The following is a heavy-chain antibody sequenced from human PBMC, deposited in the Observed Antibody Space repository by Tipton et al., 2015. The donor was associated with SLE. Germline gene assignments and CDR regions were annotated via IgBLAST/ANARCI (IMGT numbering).Heavy chain of an antibody. V-gene: IGHV3-7*03. CDR1: GFTFSSYW. CDR3: ARTGSGGYSGYDYVYWYFDL. D-gene: IGHD5-12*01. CDR2: IKQDGSEK. Sequence: SLRLSCAASGFTFSSYWMSWVRQAPGKGLEWVANIKQDGSEKYYVDSVKGRFTISRDNAKNSLYLQMNSLRAEDTAVYYCARTGSGGYSGYDYVYWYFDLWGRGTLVTVSS. J-gene: IGHJ2*01.